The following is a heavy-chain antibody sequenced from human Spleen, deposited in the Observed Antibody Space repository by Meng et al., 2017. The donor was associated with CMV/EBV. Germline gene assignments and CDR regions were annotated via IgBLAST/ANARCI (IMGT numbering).Heavy chain of an antibody. CDR1: GFTFSSYG. Sequence: QVRRVGVCGGVVQPGGSLRLSCAASGFTFSSYGMHWVRQAPGKGLVWVARVDFYGNHIDYADSVKGRFTISRDNSKNTLYLQMNSLRAEDTAVYYCAKSYDFWSGYYDWGQGTLVTVSS. J-gene: IGHJ4*02. CDR2: VDFYGNHI. D-gene: IGHD3-3*01. V-gene: IGHV3-NL1*01. CDR3: AKSYDFWSGYYD.